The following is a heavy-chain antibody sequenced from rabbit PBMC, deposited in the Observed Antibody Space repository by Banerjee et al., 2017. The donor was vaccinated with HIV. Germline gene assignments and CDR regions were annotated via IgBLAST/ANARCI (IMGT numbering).Heavy chain of an antibody. D-gene: IGHD6-1*01. CDR3: ARGGAGYAGYGYATYFNL. V-gene: IGHV1S45*01. J-gene: IGHJ4*01. CDR1: GFSFSSSYW. CDR2: IYTGSGST. Sequence: QEQLEESGGDLVKPEGSLTLTCTASGFSFSSSYWICWVRQAPGKGLEWIACIYTGSGSTYYAGWAKGRFTISKTSSTTVTLQMTSLTAADTATYFCARGGAGYAGYGYATYFNLWGQGTLVTVS.